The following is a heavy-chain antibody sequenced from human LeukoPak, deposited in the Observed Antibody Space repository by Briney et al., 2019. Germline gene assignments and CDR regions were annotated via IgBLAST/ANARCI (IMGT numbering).Heavy chain of an antibody. CDR3: ARAVSWTDYYYYMDV. CDR1: GGSISSSSYY. D-gene: IGHD6-13*01. V-gene: IGHV4-39*07. J-gene: IGHJ6*03. Sequence: SETLSLTCTVSGGSISSSSYYWGWIRQPPGKGLEWIGEINHSGSTNYNPSLKSRVTISVDTSKNQFSLKLSSVTAADTAVYYCARAVSWTDYYYYMDVWGKGTTVTVSS. CDR2: INHSGST.